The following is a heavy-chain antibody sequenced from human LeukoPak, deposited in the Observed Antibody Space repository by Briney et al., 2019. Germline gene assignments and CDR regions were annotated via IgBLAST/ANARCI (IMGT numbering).Heavy chain of an antibody. CDR3: ARQDSRDY. V-gene: IGHV4-39*01. D-gene: IGHD6-13*01. Sequence: SETLSLTCTVSGGSISSSSYYWGWIRQPPGKGLEWIGSIYYSGSTYYNPSLKSRVTISVDTSKNQFSLKLSSVTAADTAVYYCARQDSRDYWGQGTLVTVSS. CDR2: IYYSGST. J-gene: IGHJ4*02. CDR1: GGSISSSSYY.